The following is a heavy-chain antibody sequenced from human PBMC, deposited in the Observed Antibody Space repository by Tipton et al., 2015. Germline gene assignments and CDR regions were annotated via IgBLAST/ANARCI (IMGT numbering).Heavy chain of an antibody. D-gene: IGHD3-3*01. CDR2: IWNDGIRK. CDR1: GFTFSSFG. V-gene: IGHV3-33*03. Sequence: SLRLSCAASGFTFSSFGMHWVRQAPGRGLEWVAVIWNDGIRKDYADSVKGRFTISRDNSNNTLFLQMNSPRAEDTAVYYCARGPPNYDFWSSEYFDYWGQGTLVTVSS. CDR3: ARGPPNYDFWSSEYFDY. J-gene: IGHJ4*02.